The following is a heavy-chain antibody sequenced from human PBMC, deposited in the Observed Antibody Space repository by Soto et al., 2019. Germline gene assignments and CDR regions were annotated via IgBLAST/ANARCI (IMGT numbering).Heavy chain of an antibody. CDR3: ARHQSHSSSYVDP. CDR1: GGSISSGDYY. CDR2: MYNTGST. D-gene: IGHD6-13*01. J-gene: IGHJ5*02. Sequence: SETLSLTCTVSGGSISSGDYYWSWIRQPPGKGLEWIGYMYNTGSTVYNPSFKSRVTISVDTSKNQFSLKLSSVTAADTAVYYCARHQSHSSSYVDPWGQGTLVTVSS. V-gene: IGHV4-61*08.